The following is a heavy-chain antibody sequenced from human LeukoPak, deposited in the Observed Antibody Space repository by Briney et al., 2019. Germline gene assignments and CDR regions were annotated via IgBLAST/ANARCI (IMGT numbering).Heavy chain of an antibody. D-gene: IGHD6-13*01. Sequence: SETLSLTCTVSGGSISSSSYYWGWVRQPPGKGLEWIGSIYYSGNTYYNPSLKSRVTISVDTSKNQFSLKLSSVTAADTAVYYCASLAAPYYYYGMDVWGQGTTVTVSS. J-gene: IGHJ6*02. CDR3: ASLAAPYYYYGMDV. CDR2: IYYSGNT. V-gene: IGHV4-39*07. CDR1: GGSISSSSYY.